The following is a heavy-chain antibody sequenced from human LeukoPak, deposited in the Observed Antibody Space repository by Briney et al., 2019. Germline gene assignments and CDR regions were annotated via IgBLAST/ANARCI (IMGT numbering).Heavy chain of an antibody. CDR1: GFSLSTFW. V-gene: IGHV3-74*01. CDR2: IDYDGITT. D-gene: IGHD5-12*01. CDR3: ARDPGSGYEEHFDY. Sequence: GGSLRLSCAASGFSLSTFWMHWVRQAPGKGLAWVSRIDYDGITTTYADSVKGRFTISRDNAKNTLYLQMNSLRAEDTAVYYCARDPGSGYEEHFDYWGQGTLVTVSS. J-gene: IGHJ4*02.